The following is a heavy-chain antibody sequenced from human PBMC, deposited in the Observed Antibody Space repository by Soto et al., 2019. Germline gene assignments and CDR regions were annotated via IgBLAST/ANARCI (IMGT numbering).Heavy chain of an antibody. CDR1: GFPVDGYA. J-gene: IGHJ4*02. CDR2: ISCNSETR. D-gene: IGHD4-17*01. Sequence: GGSLRLSCAASGFPVDGYAMHWVRQAPGKGLEWVSGISCNSETRDYADSVKGRFTISRDDSKNTPYLQMNNVRADDTAVYFCARDPATVTSYFDYWGQGNMVTVSS. V-gene: IGHV3-9*01. CDR3: ARDPATVTSYFDY.